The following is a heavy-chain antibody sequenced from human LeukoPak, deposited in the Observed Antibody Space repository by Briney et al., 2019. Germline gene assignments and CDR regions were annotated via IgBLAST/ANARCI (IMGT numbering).Heavy chain of an antibody. D-gene: IGHD6-13*01. V-gene: IGHV4-59*01. CDR2: IYYSGST. CDR1: GGSISSYY. J-gene: IGHJ5*02. CDR3: ARDNGVIAAAGTYWFDP. Sequence: SETLSLTCTVSGGSISSYYWSWIRQPPGKGLEWIGYIYYSGSTNYNPSLKSRVTISVDTSKNLFSLKLSSVTAADTAVYYCARDNGVIAAAGTYWFDPWGQGTLVTVSS.